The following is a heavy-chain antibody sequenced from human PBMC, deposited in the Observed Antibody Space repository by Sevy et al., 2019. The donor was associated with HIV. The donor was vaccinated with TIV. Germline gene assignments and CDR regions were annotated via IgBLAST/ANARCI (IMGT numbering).Heavy chain of an antibody. CDR3: AREGATGNIYYGMDV. D-gene: IGHD1-26*01. CDR1: GGTFSSYA. Sequence: ASVKVSCKASGGTFSSYAISWVRQAPGQGLEWMGGIIHIFGTANYAQKFQGRVTITADESTSTAYMELSSLRSEDTAVYYCAREGATGNIYYGMDVWGQGTTVTVSS. CDR2: IIHIFGTA. J-gene: IGHJ6*02. V-gene: IGHV1-69*13.